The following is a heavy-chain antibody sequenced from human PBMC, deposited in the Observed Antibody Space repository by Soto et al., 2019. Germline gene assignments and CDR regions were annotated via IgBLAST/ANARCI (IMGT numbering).Heavy chain of an antibody. Sequence: GESLKISCKVSGETFINHWIAWVRQMPGKGLEWMGIIYPGDSDARYSPSFGGQVTISVDKSITTAYLQWSSLEASDSAMYYCARQGDMAATPADAFDIWGKGTMDTVSS. CDR1: GETFINHW. J-gene: IGHJ3*02. CDR3: ARQGDMAATPADAFDI. CDR2: IYPGDSDA. D-gene: IGHD3-16*01. V-gene: IGHV5-51*01.